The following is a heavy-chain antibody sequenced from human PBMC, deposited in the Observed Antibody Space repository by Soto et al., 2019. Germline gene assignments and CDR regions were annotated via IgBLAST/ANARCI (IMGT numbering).Heavy chain of an antibody. CDR1: GGTFSSYA. CDR3: ARDKVLGYYDSSGYYY. J-gene: IGHJ4*02. V-gene: IGHV1-69*01. CDR2: IIPIFGTA. D-gene: IGHD3-22*01. Sequence: QVQLVQSGAEVKKPGSSVKVSCKASGGTFSSYAISWVRQAPGQGLEWMGGIIPIFGTANYAQKFQGRVTITADESTSTAYRELSSLRSEDTAVYYCARDKVLGYYDSSGYYYWGQGTLVTVSS.